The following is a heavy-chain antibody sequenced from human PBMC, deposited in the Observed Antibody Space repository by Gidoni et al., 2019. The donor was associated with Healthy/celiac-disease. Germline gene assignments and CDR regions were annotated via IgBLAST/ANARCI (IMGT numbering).Heavy chain of an antibody. D-gene: IGHD6-6*01. CDR3: ARGHVLGSLVYYYYYGMDV. CDR2: ISSSSSYI. CDR1: GFTFRSYS. J-gene: IGHJ6*02. Sequence: EVQLVESGGGLVKPGGSLRLSCAASGFTFRSYSMNWVRQAPGKGLEGVSSISSSSSYIYYADSVKGRLTISRDNAKNSLYLQMNSLRAEDTAVYYCARGHVLGSLVYYYYYGMDVWGQGTTVTVSS. V-gene: IGHV3-21*01.